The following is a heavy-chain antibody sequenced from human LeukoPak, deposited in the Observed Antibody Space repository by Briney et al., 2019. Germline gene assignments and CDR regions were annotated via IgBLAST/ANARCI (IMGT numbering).Heavy chain of an antibody. CDR1: GFTFDDYG. CDR3: ARGFGRSYFDY. D-gene: IGHD3-3*01. Sequence: GGSLRLSCAASGFTFDDYGMSWVRQAPGKGLEWVSGINWNGGSTGYADSVKGRFTISRDNAKNSLYLQMNSLRAEDTALYHCARGFGRSYFDYWGQGTLVTVSS. CDR2: INWNGGST. J-gene: IGHJ4*02. V-gene: IGHV3-20*01.